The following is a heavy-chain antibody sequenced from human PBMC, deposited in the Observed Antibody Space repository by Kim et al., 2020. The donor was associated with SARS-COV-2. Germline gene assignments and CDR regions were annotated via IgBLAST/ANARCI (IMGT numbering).Heavy chain of an antibody. V-gene: IGHV5-10-1*01. D-gene: IGHD1-26*01. J-gene: IGHJ5*02. Sequence: NYSPSFQGHVTISADKSISTAYLQWSSLKASDTAMYYCARGRWDSPNPDPWGQGTLVTVSS. CDR3: ARGRWDSPNPDP.